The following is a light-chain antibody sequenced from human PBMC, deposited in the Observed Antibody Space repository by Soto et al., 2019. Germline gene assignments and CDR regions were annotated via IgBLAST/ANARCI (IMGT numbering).Light chain of an antibody. CDR3: QQYHRASIT. CDR1: QSVRSN. V-gene: IGKV3-15*01. CDR2: GAS. J-gene: IGKJ5*01. Sequence: EIVLTQSPGTLSLSPGERATLSCRASQSVRSNLAWYQQKPGQAPRLLIYGASTRATGIPARFSGSGSGTEFTLTISSLQPDDFATYYCQQYHRASITFGQGTRLEIK.